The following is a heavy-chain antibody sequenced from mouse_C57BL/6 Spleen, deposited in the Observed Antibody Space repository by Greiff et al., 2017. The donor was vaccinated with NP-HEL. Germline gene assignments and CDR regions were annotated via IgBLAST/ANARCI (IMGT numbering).Heavy chain of an antibody. CDR3: ARTVAQATPWFAY. Sequence: QVQLQQSGAELVKPGASVKLSCKASGYTFTSYWMHWVKQRPGQGLEWIGMIHPNSGSTNYNEKFKSKATLTVDKSSSTAYMQLSSLTSEDSAVYYCARTVAQATPWFAYWGQGTLVTVSA. V-gene: IGHV1-64*01. D-gene: IGHD3-2*02. CDR2: IHPNSGST. CDR1: GYTFTSYW. J-gene: IGHJ3*01.